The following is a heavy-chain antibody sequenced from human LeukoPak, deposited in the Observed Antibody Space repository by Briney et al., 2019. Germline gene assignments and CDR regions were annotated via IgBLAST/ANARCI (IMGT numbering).Heavy chain of an antibody. V-gene: IGHV1-46*01. D-gene: IGHD2-2*01. Sequence: ASVKVSCKASGYTFTSYYMHWVRQAPGQGLEWMGIINPSGGSTSYAQKFQGRVTMTRDTSMSTVYMELSSLRSEDTAVYYCARGLGRSSSTSWSELYYFDYWGQGTLVTVSS. CDR3: ARGLGRSSSTSWSELYYFDY. CDR1: GYTFTSYY. J-gene: IGHJ4*02. CDR2: INPSGGST.